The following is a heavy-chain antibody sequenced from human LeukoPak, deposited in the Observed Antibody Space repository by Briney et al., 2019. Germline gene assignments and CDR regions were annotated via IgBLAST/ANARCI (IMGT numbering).Heavy chain of an antibody. D-gene: IGHD1-26*01. V-gene: IGHV4-59*11. J-gene: IGHJ4*02. CDR1: GGSISSHF. CDR3: ARDGYSGSSLSDY. CDR2: IHYTGST. Sequence: SETLSLTCTVSGGSISSHFWSWIRQPPGKGLEWIGYIHYTGSTNYNPSLKSRVTMSVDTSKNQFSLKLSSVTAADTAVYYCARDGYSGSSLSDYWGQGTLVTVSS.